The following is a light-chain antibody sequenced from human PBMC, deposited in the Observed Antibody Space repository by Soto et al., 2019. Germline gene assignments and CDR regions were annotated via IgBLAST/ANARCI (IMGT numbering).Light chain of an antibody. V-gene: IGKV3-15*01. CDR1: QSISSN. CDR2: GAS. CDR3: QQYNNWPGT. J-gene: IGKJ1*01. Sequence: EIVMTQSPSTLSVSPGERATLSCRASQSISSNLAWYQKKPGQAPRLLIYGASTRATGITARFSGSGSGTEFTLTISSLQAEDFVVYCCQQYNNWPGTFGQGTKVDIK.